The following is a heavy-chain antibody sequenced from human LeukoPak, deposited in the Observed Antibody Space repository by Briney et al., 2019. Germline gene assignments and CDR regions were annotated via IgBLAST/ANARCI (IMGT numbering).Heavy chain of an antibody. CDR1: GYTFTGYY. CDR2: INPNSGGT. V-gene: IGHV1-2*02. CDR3: ARAFSITGTTSHAFDI. D-gene: IGHD1-7*01. Sequence: GASVKVSCKASGYTFTGYYMHWVRQAPGQGLEWMGWINPNSGGTNYAQKFQGRVTMTRDTSISTAYMELSRLRSDDTAVYYCARAFSITGTTSHAFDIWGQGTMVTVSS. J-gene: IGHJ3*02.